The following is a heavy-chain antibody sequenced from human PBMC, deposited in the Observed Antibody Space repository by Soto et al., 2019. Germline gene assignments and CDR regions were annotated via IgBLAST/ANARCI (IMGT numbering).Heavy chain of an antibody. D-gene: IGHD3-10*01. CDR1: GGSISSSSYY. Sequence: QLQLQESGPGLVKPSETLSLTCTVPGGSISSSSYYWGWIRQPPGKGLEWIGSIYYSGSTYYNPSLKSRVTVSVEPSKNQCSLKLSSVTAADPAVYYCGSLRVWFGELLGMDVWGQGTPVTVSS. CDR2: IYYSGST. J-gene: IGHJ6*01. V-gene: IGHV4-39*01. CDR3: GSLRVWFGELLGMDV.